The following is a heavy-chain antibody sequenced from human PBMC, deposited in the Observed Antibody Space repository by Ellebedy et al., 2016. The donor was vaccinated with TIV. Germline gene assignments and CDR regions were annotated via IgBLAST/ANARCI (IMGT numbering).Heavy chain of an antibody. V-gene: IGHV4-39*07. J-gene: IGHJ5*02. CDR3: ARGVLGAIVVVPAASDWFDP. D-gene: IGHD2-2*01. CDR2: IYYSGST. Sequence: SETLSLXCTVSGGSISSSSYYWGWIRQPPGKGLEWIGSIYYSGSTYYNPSLKSRVTISVDTSKNQFSLKLSSVTAADTAVYYCARGVLGAIVVVPAASDWFDPWGQGTLVTVSS. CDR1: GGSISSSSYY.